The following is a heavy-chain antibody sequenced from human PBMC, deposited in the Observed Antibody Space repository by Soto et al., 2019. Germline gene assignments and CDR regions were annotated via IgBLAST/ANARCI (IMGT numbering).Heavy chain of an antibody. D-gene: IGHD2-2*02. CDR2: IYYSGRT. CDR1: GGSISSYY. J-gene: IGHJ5*02. CDR3: ARGYCSSTICYIWDNWFDP. Sequence: SETLSLTCTVSGGSISSYYWSWIRQPPGKGLEWIGYIYYSGRTNYNPSLKSRVTISVDTSKNQFSLKLSSATAADTAVYYCARGYCSSTICYIWDNWFDPWGQGTLVTVSS. V-gene: IGHV4-59*01.